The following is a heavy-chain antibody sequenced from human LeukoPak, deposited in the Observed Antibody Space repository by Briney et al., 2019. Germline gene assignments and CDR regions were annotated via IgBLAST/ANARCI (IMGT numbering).Heavy chain of an antibody. CDR3: ARSSVVTPVTRFDY. V-gene: IGHV4-34*01. CDR2: INHSGST. Sequence: SETLSLTCAVYGGSFSGYYWSWIRQPPGKGLEWIGEINHSGSTNYNPSLKSRVTISVDTSKNQFPLKLSSVTAADTAVYYCARSSVVTPVTRFDYWGQGTLVTVSS. D-gene: IGHD4-23*01. CDR1: GGSFSGYY. J-gene: IGHJ4*02.